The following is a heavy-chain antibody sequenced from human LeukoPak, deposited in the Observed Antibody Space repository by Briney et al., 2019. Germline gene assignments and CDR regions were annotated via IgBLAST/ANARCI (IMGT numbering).Heavy chain of an antibody. CDR2: MSYDGFNK. D-gene: IGHD5-18*01. CDR3: AKTKGYSYGYYFDY. J-gene: IGHJ4*02. CDR1: GFTFSSYP. Sequence: GGSLRLSCAASGFTFSSYPMHWVRQSLGKGLEWVAVMSYDGFNKYYADSVKGRFTISRDNSKNTLYLQMNSLRAEDTAVYYCAKTKGYSYGYYFDYWGQGTLVTVSS. V-gene: IGHV3-30*18.